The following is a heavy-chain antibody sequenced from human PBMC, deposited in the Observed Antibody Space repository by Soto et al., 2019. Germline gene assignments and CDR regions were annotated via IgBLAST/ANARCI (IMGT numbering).Heavy chain of an antibody. CDR3: ARLGPQLGIPFTYYFDY. V-gene: IGHV4-39*01. CDR1: GGSISSSSYY. CDR2: IYYSGST. Sequence: SETPSLTCTVSGGSISSSSYYWGWIRQPPGKGLEWIGSIYYSGSTYYNPSLKSRVTISVDTSKNQFSLKLSSVTAADTAVYYCARLGPQLGIPFTYYFDYWGQGTLVTVSS. J-gene: IGHJ4*02. D-gene: IGHD1-1*01.